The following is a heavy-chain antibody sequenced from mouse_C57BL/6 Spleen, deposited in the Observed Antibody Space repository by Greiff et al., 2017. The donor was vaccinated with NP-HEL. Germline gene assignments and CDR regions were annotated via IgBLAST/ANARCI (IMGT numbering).Heavy chain of an antibody. D-gene: IGHD2-4*01. CDR2: IYPGSGNT. CDR1: GYTFTDYY. CDR3: ARGDYYDYDGGRDY. J-gene: IGHJ2*01. Sequence: QVQLQQSGAELVRPGASVKLSCKASGYTFTDYYINWVKQRPGQGLEWIARIYPGSGNTYYNEKFKGKATLTAEKSSSTAYMQLSSLTSEDSAVYCCARGDYYDYDGGRDYWGQGTTLTVSS. V-gene: IGHV1-76*01.